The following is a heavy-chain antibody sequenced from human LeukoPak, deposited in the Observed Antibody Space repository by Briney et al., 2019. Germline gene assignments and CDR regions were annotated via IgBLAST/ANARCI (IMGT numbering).Heavy chain of an antibody. J-gene: IGHJ5*02. Sequence: ASVKVSCKASGYTFTSYGISWVRQAPGQGLEWMGWVSAYNGNTNYAQKLQGRVTMTTDTSTSTAYMELRSLRSDDTAVYYCARSLLRYFDWSSFDPWGQGTLVTVSS. CDR1: GYTFTSYG. D-gene: IGHD3-9*01. V-gene: IGHV1-18*01. CDR3: ARSLLRYFDWSSFDP. CDR2: VSAYNGNT.